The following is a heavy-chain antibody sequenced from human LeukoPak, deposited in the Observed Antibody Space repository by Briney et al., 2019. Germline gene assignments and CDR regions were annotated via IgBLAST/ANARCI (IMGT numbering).Heavy chain of an antibody. CDR1: GLTFSSYA. Sequence: GGSLRLSCAASGLTFSSYAMSWVRQAPGKGLEWVSAISGSGGSTYYADSVKGRFTISRDNSKNTLYLQMNSLRAEDTAVYYCAKDNRFLYYYGSGSYYNDYWGQGTLVTVSS. V-gene: IGHV3-23*01. D-gene: IGHD3-10*01. J-gene: IGHJ4*02. CDR3: AKDNRFLYYYGSGSYYNDY. CDR2: ISGSGGST.